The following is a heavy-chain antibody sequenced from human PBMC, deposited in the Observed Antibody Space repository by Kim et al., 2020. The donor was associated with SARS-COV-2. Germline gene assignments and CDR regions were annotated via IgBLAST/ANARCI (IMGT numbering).Heavy chain of an antibody. J-gene: IGHJ4*02. Sequence: YSPSFQGQVTISADKSISTAYLQWSSLKASDTAMYYCAREIHDYGDTGDYWGQGTLVTVSS. V-gene: IGHV5-51*01. CDR3: AREIHDYGDTGDY. D-gene: IGHD4-17*01.